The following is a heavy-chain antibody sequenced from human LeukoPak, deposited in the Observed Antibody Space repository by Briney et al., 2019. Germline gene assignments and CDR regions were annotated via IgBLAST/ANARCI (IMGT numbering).Heavy chain of an antibody. D-gene: IGHD1-26*01. V-gene: IGHV1-2*02. CDR1: GYTFTGYY. Sequence: ASVKVSCKASGYTFTGYYMRWVRQAPGQGLEWMGWINPNSGGTDYAQKFQGRVTMTRDTSISTAYMELSRLRSDDTAVYYCARSSGSYSWDYFDYWGQGTLVTVSS. CDR3: ARSSGSYSWDYFDY. CDR2: INPNSGGT. J-gene: IGHJ4*02.